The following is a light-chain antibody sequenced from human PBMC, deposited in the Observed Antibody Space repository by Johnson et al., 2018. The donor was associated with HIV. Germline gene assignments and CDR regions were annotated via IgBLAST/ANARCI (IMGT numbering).Light chain of an antibody. CDR2: DSY. CDR3: GTWDSSLSAYV. J-gene: IGLJ1*01. Sequence: QSVLTQPPSVSAAPGQKVTISCSGSSSNIGNNYVSWYQQLPGTAPKLLIYDSYKRPSGIPDRFSGSKSGTSATLGITGLQTGDEADYYCGTWDSSLSAYVFGTGTKVPV. V-gene: IGLV1-51*01. CDR1: SSNIGNNY.